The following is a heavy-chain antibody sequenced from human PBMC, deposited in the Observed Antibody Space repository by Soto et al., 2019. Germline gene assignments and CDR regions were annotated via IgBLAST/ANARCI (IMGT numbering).Heavy chain of an antibody. J-gene: IGHJ4*02. CDR2: INTYNGDR. V-gene: IGHV1-18*01. Sequence: QVQLVQSGTEVKKPGASVKVSCKTSGYTFTSYGITWVRQAPGQGLEWMGWINTYNGDRGYVQKFQGRLTVTADTSTSTAYMELRSLRSDDTAVYYCGRRGLDYWGQGTLVTVS. CDR3: GRRGLDY. CDR1: GYTFTSYG.